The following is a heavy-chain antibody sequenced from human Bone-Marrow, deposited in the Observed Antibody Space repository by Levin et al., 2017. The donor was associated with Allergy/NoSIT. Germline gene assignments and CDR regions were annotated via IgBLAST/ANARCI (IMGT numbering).Heavy chain of an antibody. D-gene: IGHD3-16*01. CDR3: TKPYTDRGGYCYDGMDF. Sequence: PGGSLRLSCAASGFTFSTYGMHWVRQAPGKGLEWVAFISNDGSKKDYADSVKGRLTISRDNSKNTLYLQMNSLRVEDTAVYYCTKPYTDRGGYCYDGMDFWGQGTTVTVSS. V-gene: IGHV3-30*18. CDR2: ISNDGSKK. J-gene: IGHJ6*02. CDR1: GFTFSTYG.